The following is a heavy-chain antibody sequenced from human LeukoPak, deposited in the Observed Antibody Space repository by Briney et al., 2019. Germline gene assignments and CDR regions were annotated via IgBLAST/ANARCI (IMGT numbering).Heavy chain of an antibody. V-gene: IGHV3-30*02. J-gene: IGHJ5*02. Sequence: PGGSLRLSCAASGFTFSSYGMQWFRQAPSKGLEGGAFIRYDGSNKYYADSVKGRFTIYRDNYKNTLYLQMNSLRAEDTAVYYCAKGMEQQLVLPLWFDPWGQGTLVTVSS. CDR2: IRYDGSNK. CDR1: GFTFSSYG. CDR3: AKGMEQQLVLPLWFDP. D-gene: IGHD6-13*01.